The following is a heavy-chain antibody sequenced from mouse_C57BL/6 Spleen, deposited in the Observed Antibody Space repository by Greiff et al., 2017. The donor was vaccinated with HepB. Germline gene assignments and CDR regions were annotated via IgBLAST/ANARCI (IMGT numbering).Heavy chain of an antibody. D-gene: IGHD6-1*01. J-gene: IGHJ2*01. CDR1: GYTFTSYW. CDR3: ARALSRGPPFDY. V-gene: IGHV1-64*01. Sequence: VQLQQSGAELVKPGASVKLSCKASGYTFTSYWMHWVKQRPGQGLEWIGMIHPNSGSTNYNEKFKSKATLTVDKSSSTAYMQLSSLTSEDSAVYYCARALSRGPPFDYWGQGTTLTVSS. CDR2: IHPNSGST.